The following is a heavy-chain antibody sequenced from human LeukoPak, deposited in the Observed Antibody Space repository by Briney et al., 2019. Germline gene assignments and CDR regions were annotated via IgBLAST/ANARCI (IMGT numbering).Heavy chain of an antibody. CDR1: GYTFTGYY. CDR2: INPNSGGT. V-gene: IGHV1-2*02. CDR3: ARGSGNRRLNYYYMDV. D-gene: IGHD3-16*01. J-gene: IGHJ6*03. Sequence: GASVKVSCKASGYTFTGYYMHWVRQAPGQGLEWMGWINPNSGGTNYAQKFQGRVTMTRDTSISTAYMELSRLRSDDTAVYYCARGSGNRRLNYYYMDVWGKGTTVTVSS.